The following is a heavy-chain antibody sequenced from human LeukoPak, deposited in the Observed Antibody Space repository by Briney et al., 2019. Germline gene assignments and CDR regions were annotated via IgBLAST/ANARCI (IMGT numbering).Heavy chain of an antibody. D-gene: IGHD2-2*01. Sequence: ASVKVSCKASGYTFTSYDINWVRQATGQGLEWMGWMDPNSGNTGYAQKFQGRVTITRNTSISTAYMELSSLRSEDTAVYYCARRQLLRAQNPWGQGTLVTVSS. CDR3: ARRQLLRAQNP. CDR2: MDPNSGNT. V-gene: IGHV1-8*03. J-gene: IGHJ5*02. CDR1: GYTFTSYD.